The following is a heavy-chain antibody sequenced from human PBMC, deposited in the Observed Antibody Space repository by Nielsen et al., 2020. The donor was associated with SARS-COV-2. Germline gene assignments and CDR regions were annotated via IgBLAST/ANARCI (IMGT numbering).Heavy chain of an antibody. V-gene: IGHV1-18*01. CDR3: VREEYCSSIRCHLVDP. D-gene: IGHD2-2*01. Sequence: ASVKVSCKASGYTFISYGISWVRQAPGEGFDWMGWISAYNGNTNYADKFRGRVTMTTDTSTNTVSMELRSLRSDDTAVYYCVREEYCSSIRCHLVDPCGQGTLVTVSS. CDR2: ISAYNGNT. CDR1: GYTFISYG. J-gene: IGHJ5*02.